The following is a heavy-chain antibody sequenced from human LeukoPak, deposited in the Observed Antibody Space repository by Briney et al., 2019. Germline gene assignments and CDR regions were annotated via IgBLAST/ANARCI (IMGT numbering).Heavy chain of an antibody. CDR3: AREQWLWYLNL. D-gene: IGHD6-19*01. V-gene: IGHV5-51*01. J-gene: IGHJ2*01. CDR1: GYTFSDYW. CDR2: IYPDDAET. Sequence: GESLKISCKASGYTFSDYWIGWVRRLPGKGLVWMTIIYPDDAETRYSPSFQGQVTISADTSISTAYLQWSSLKASDTAMYYCAREQWLWYLNLWGRGTLVTVSS.